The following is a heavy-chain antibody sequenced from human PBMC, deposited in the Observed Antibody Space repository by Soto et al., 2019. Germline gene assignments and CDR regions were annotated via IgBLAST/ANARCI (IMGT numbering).Heavy chain of an antibody. Sequence: LRLSCAASGFTFRSYAMNWVRQAPGKGLEWVSAISSSGSTTYYADSVKGRFTISRDNAKNSLYLQMNSLSAEDTAVYYCARGNWGGTVTYDAFDIWGQGTMVTVSS. J-gene: IGHJ3*02. D-gene: IGHD4-17*01. CDR1: GFTFRSYA. V-gene: IGHV3-48*03. CDR2: ISSSGSTT. CDR3: ARGNWGGTVTYDAFDI.